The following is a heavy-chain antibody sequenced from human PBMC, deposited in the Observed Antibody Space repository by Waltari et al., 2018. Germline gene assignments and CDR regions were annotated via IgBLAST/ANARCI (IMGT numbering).Heavy chain of an antibody. J-gene: IGHJ3*01. CDR2: IFTSGST. CDR3: ARATNWVLEAFDL. Sequence: ELQVVESGGGLIQPGASLRLSCAASGFTVSSTYLAWVGQAPGKGQEWVSVIFTSGSTYHAESVKGRFSMSRDNSENTVHLQMKNLTAEDTAPYYCARATNWVLEAFDLWGQGTMVTVSP. V-gene: IGHV3-53*01. D-gene: IGHD1-1*01. CDR1: GFTVSSTY.